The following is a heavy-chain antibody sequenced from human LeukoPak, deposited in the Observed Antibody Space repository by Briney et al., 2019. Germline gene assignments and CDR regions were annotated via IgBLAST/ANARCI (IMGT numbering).Heavy chain of an antibody. CDR2: INQDGSEK. Sequence: GGSLRLSCAASGFTFSRYWMTWVRQSPGKGLEWVANINQDGSEKYYGDSVTGRFTISRDNAENSLFLQMNSLRADDTGVYYCARAREAPANVFPDHWGQGVVVTVSS. V-gene: IGHV3-7*03. J-gene: IGHJ4*02. CDR3: ARAREAPANVFPDH. CDR1: GFTFSRYW. D-gene: IGHD2-15*01.